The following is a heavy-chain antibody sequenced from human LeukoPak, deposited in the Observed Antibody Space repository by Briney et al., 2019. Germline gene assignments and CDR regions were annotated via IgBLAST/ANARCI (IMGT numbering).Heavy chain of an antibody. CDR2: INHSGST. CDR3: ARVLKLGYCSGGSCYGRYYYYYYMGV. J-gene: IGHJ6*03. Sequence: SETLSLTCAVYGGSFSGYYWSWIRQPPGKGLEWIGEINHSGSTNYNPSLKSLVSISVDTSKNQFSLKLSSVTAADTAVYYCARVLKLGYCSGGSCYGRYYYYYYMGVWGKGTTVTVSS. D-gene: IGHD2-15*01. V-gene: IGHV4-34*01. CDR1: GGSFSGYY.